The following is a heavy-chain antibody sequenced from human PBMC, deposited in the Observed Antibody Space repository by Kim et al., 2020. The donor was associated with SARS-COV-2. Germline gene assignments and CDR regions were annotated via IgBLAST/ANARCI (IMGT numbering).Heavy chain of an antibody. J-gene: IGHJ6*02. V-gene: IGHV3-21*01. CDR2: ISSSSSYI. Sequence: GGSLRLSCAASGFTVSSYVMSWVRQTPGKGLEWVSSISSSSSYIFYADSVKGRFTISRDNAKNSLYLQMDSLRAEDTAVYYCARGLMTTVTPYYYYYGMDVWGQGTTVTVSS. CDR1: GFTVSSYV. CDR3: ARGLMTTVTPYYYYYGMDV. D-gene: IGHD4-17*01.